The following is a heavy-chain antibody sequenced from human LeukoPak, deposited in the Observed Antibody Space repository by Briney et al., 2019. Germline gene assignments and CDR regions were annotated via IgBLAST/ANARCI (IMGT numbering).Heavy chain of an antibody. CDR3: ASDSISMNAFDA. V-gene: IGHV4-59*11. J-gene: IGHJ3*01. D-gene: IGHD3-22*01. CDR1: GGSFTTHY. CDR2: ISYIGST. Sequence: PSETLFLTCTVSGGSFTTHYWSWIRQPPGKGLEWIGYISYIGSTNYNPSLKSRVTISIDTSKNEVSLMLTSVTAADTAVYYCASDSISMNAFDAWGQGTMVTVSS.